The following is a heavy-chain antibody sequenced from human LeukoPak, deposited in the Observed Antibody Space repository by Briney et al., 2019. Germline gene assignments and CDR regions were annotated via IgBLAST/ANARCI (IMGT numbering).Heavy chain of an antibody. CDR3: ARANYGASGWFDT. Sequence: GASVKVSCKASGYTFTSYYINWVRQATGQGLEWMGWINPNSGNTGYAQKFQGRVTITRNTSINTAYMELSSLRSKGTALYSWARANYGASGWFDTWGQGTMVTVSS. V-gene: IGHV1-8*03. J-gene: IGHJ5*02. CDR2: INPNSGNT. CDR1: GYTFTSYY. D-gene: IGHD4-17*01.